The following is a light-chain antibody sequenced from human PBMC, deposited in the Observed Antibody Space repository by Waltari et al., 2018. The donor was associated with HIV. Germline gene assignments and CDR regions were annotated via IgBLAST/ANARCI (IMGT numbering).Light chain of an antibody. J-gene: IGKJ2*01. CDR1: PSLLSSSNNKKS. CDR3: QQYYSSPYT. V-gene: IGKV4-1*01. Sequence: DIVMTQSPDSLAVSLGERATINCKSSPSLLSSSNNKKSLAWYQQKPGQPPTLLIYWTSTRNSGVPDRFSGSGSGTDFTLTISSLQAEDVAVYYCQQYYSSPYTFGQGTKLGIK. CDR2: WTS.